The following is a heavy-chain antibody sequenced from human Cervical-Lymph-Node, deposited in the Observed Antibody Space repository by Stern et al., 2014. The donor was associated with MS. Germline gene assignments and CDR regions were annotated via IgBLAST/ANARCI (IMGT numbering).Heavy chain of an antibody. CDR1: GYSFTSYW. Sequence: EMQLVESGAEMKKPGESLKISCKASGYSFTSYWIAWVRQMPGKGLEWMGIVYPGDSDTRYNWAFQGQITISADKSTNPAYLQWNSLQASDSDIYYCARQSSTGWSAFDPWGQGTPVTVSS. CDR3: ARQSSTGWSAFDP. CDR2: VYPGDSDT. J-gene: IGHJ5*02. V-gene: IGHV5-51*01. D-gene: IGHD6-19*01.